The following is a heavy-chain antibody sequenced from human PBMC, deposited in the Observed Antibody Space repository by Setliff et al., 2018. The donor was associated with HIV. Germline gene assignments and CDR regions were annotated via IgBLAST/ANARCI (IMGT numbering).Heavy chain of an antibody. J-gene: IGHJ4*02. CDR1: GGSISSSSYY. CDR2: IYYSGST. Sequence: SETLSLTCTVSGGSISSSSYYWGWIRQPPGKGLEWIGSIYYSGSTYYNPSLKSRVNIYVDTSKNQFSMKTSSVTAADTAVYYCARLWSDYYDSSGYLYYFDYLCQGTLVTVSS. D-gene: IGHD3-22*01. CDR3: ARLWSDYYDSSGYLYYFDY. V-gene: IGHV4-39*01.